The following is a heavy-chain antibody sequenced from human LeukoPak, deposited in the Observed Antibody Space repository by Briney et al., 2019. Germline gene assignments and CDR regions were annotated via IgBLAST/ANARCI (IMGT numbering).Heavy chain of an antibody. J-gene: IGHJ3*02. CDR1: GFTFSTYF. D-gene: IGHD2-21*01. V-gene: IGHV3-30-3*01. CDR2: IASDGSHT. CDR3: ARERQDTILHSGAFDI. Sequence: GGSLTLSCAASGFTFSTYFMHWVRQAPGKGLEGVADIASDGSHTFYVGSVKGRFTISRDNSKNALYLQMNSLRAEDTAVYFCARERQDTILHSGAFDIRGQGTMVTVSS.